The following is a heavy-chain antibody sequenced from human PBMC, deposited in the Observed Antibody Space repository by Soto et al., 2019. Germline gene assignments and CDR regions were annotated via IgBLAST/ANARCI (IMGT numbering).Heavy chain of an antibody. J-gene: IGHJ5*02. CDR2: ISYDGSNK. CDR3: AKGTRDLNNWFDP. V-gene: IGHV3-30*18. Sequence: QVQLVESGGGVVQPGRSLRLSCAASGFTFSSYGMYWVRQAPGKGLEWVAVISYDGSNKYYGDSVKGRFTISRDNSKNTPYLQMNSLRVEDTAVYYCAKGTRDLNNWFDPWGQGTLVTVSS. CDR1: GFTFSSYG.